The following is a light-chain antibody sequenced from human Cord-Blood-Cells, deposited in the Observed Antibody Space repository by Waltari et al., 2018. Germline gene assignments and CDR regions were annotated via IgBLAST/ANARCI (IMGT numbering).Light chain of an antibody. CDR3: QQYYSTPYT. J-gene: IGKJ2*01. CDR1: QSVLYSSNNKNY. CDR2: WAS. V-gene: IGKV4-1*01. Sequence: DLLMNQSPDSLAVSLGERATINSNSSQSVLYSSNNKNYLAWYQQKPGQPPKLLIYWASTRDSGVPDRFSGSGSGTDFTLTISSLQAEDVAVYYCQQYYSTPYTFGQGTKLEIK.